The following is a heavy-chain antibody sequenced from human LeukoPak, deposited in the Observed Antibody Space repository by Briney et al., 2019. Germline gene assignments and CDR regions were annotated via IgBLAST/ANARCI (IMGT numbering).Heavy chain of an antibody. V-gene: IGHV1-69*06. Sequence: ASVKLSCKASGGTFSSYAISWVRQAPGQGLEWMGGIIPIFGTANYAQKFQGRVTITADKSTSTAYMELSSLRSEDTAVYYCARNREMATISMFDYWGQGTLVTVSS. J-gene: IGHJ4*02. D-gene: IGHD5-24*01. CDR2: IIPIFGTA. CDR1: GGTFSSYA. CDR3: ARNREMATISMFDY.